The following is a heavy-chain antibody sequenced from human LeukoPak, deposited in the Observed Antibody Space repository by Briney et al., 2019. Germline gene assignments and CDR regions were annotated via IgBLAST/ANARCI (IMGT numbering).Heavy chain of an antibody. V-gene: IGHV4-38-2*01. Sequence: SETLSLTCAVSGYSISSGYYWGWIRQSPEKGLEWIGSFYHSGSTYYNPSLKRRVTISIDTSKNQFSLKLSSVTAADTAVYYCARMPIVGATTFDYWGQGTLVTVSS. CDR3: ARMPIVGATTFDY. CDR1: GYSISSGYY. J-gene: IGHJ4*02. CDR2: FYHSGST. D-gene: IGHD1-26*01.